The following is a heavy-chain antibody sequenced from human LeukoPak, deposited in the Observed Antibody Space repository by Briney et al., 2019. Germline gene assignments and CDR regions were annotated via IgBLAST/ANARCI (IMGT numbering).Heavy chain of an antibody. D-gene: IGHD2-2*01. Sequence: GGSLRLSCAASGFTFSHFWMSWVRQAPGKGLEWVAYIKKTGSETYYVDSVKGRFTITRDNTRNSLFLQMYSLRAEDTAVYFCARERIVVVPAVNYYYYYGMDVWGQGTTVTVSS. CDR2: IKKTGSET. V-gene: IGHV3-7*01. CDR1: GFTFSHFW. J-gene: IGHJ6*02. CDR3: ARERIVVVPAVNYYYYYGMDV.